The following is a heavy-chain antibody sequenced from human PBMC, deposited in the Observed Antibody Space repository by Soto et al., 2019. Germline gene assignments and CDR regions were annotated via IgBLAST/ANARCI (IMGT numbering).Heavy chain of an antibody. D-gene: IGHD1-26*01. CDR2: ISGSGTTI. J-gene: IGHJ4*02. V-gene: IGHV3-48*03. CDR1: GFSFSLYE. Sequence: PGGSLRLSCAASGFSFSLYEMIWVRQAPGKGLEWVSYISGSGTTIYYADSVKGRFTISRDNAKNSLFLQMSSLRAEDTAVYNCARLGSYAIDFWGQGTLVTVSS. CDR3: ARLGSYAIDF.